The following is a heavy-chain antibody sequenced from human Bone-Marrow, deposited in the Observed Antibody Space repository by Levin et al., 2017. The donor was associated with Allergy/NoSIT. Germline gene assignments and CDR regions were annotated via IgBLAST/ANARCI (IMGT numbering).Heavy chain of an antibody. Sequence: PGGSLRLSCAASGFSFSDYTMNWVRQAPGRGLEWVSTMSGSGGTAYYADSVRGRFTISRDNSKNTLYLHMNGLRVEDTAIYYCAKSPPPSQRAYNWFDTWGQGSLVIVSS. J-gene: IGHJ5*02. CDR3: AKSPPPSQRAYNWFDT. CDR1: GFSFSDYT. V-gene: IGHV3-23*01. CDR2: MSGSGGTA.